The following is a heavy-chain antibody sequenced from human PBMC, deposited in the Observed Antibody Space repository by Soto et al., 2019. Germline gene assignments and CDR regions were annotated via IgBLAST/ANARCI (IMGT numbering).Heavy chain of an antibody. J-gene: IGHJ3*02. CDR3: ARESGDGYNEGAFDI. D-gene: IGHD5-12*01. CDR2: ISSSSSYT. CDR1: GFTFSDYY. Sequence: QVQLVESGGGLVKPGGSLRLSCAASGFTFSDYYMSWIRQAPGKGLEWVSYISSSSSYTNYADSVKGRFTISRDNAKNSLYLQMNSLRAEDTAVYYCARESGDGYNEGAFDIWGQGTMVTVSS. V-gene: IGHV3-11*06.